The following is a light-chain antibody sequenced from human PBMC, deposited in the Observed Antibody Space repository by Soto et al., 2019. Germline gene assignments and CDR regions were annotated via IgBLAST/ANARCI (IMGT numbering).Light chain of an antibody. CDR1: QSVSSN. V-gene: IGKV3-15*01. Sequence: EIVMTQSPATLSVSPGERATLSCRASQSVSSNFAWYQQKPGQAPRLLIYGASTRATGIPARFSGSGSGTEFTLTISSLQSEDFAVYYCQHYNNWPPMYTFGQETKLEIK. J-gene: IGKJ2*01. CDR3: QHYNNWPPMYT. CDR2: GAS.